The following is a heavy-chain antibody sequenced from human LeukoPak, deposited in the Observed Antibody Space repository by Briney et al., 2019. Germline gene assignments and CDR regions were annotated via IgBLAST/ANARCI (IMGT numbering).Heavy chain of an antibody. CDR1: GFIFSSCA. D-gene: IGHD3-22*01. V-gene: IGHV3-23*01. CDR2: ISGSGGGGRT. CDR3: AKERLNPSRYFDY. J-gene: IGHJ4*02. Sequence: GGSLRLSCAASGFIFSSCAMSWVRQAPGKGLEWVSGISGSGGGGRTYNADSVKGRFTISRDNSKNTLYLQMNSLRAEDTAVYYCAKERLNPSRYFDYWGQGTLVTVSS.